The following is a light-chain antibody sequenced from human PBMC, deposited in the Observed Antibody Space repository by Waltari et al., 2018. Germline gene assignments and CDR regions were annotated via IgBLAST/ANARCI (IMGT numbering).Light chain of an antibody. CDR3: AAWDDSLDAYV. Sequence: IGSHSVTWYQQLPGTAPKLLIYTYNRPPSGVPDRFSGSRSGTSATLANSGLRSEDEAEYYCAAWDDSLDAYVFGTGTKVTVL. CDR1: IGSHS. CDR2: TYN. J-gene: IGLJ1*01. V-gene: IGLV1-44*01.